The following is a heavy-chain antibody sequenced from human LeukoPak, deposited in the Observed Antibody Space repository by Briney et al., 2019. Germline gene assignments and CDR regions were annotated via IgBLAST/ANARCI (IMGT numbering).Heavy chain of an antibody. Sequence: GGPLRLSCAASGFTFSSYAMSWVRQAPGKGLEWVSAISGSGGSTYYADSVKGRFTISRDNSKNTLYLQMNSLRAEDTAVYYCARAVVVPAAIPWFDPWGQGTLVTVSS. CDR3: ARAVVVPAAIPWFDP. CDR2: ISGSGGST. D-gene: IGHD2-2*01. V-gene: IGHV3-23*01. J-gene: IGHJ5*02. CDR1: GFTFSSYA.